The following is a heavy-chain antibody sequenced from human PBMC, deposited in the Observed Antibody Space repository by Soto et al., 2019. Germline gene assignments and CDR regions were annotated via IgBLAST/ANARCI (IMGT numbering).Heavy chain of an antibody. CDR1: GGSFSDYY. Sequence: QVQIQQWGAGLLKPAETLSLTCAVYGGSFSDYYWSWIRQPPGKGLEWIGEINHSGITNYSPSLKSRVTMSVDTSKNQFSLKLTSVIAADTALYYCARFHFDSNDWTNPRYFDIWGQGTLVTVSS. CDR2: INHSGIT. CDR3: ARFHFDSNDWTNPRYFDI. J-gene: IGHJ4*02. D-gene: IGHD3-22*01. V-gene: IGHV4-34*01.